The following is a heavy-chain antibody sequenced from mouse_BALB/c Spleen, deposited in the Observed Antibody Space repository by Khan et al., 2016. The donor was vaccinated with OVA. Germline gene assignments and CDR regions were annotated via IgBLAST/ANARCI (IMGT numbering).Heavy chain of an antibody. V-gene: IGHV5-6*01. Sequence: EVELVESGGDLVNPGGSLKLSCAASGFIFSSYGMSWVRQTPDKRLEWVATISSGGTYTYYPDSVKGRCTISRDNAKHTPSLQMSSLKSEDTAMYYCTSFITTTTGDYYAMDYWGQGTSVTVSS. D-gene: IGHD1-2*01. CDR3: TSFITTTTGDYYAMDY. J-gene: IGHJ4*01. CDR2: ISSGGTYT. CDR1: GFIFSSYG.